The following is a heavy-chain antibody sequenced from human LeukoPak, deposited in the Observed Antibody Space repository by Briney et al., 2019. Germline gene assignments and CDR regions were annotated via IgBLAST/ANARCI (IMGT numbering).Heavy chain of an antibody. CDR1: SGSFSGYY. V-gene: IGHV4-34*01. CDR2: INHSGST. CDR3: ARANPTVTTYYYYYYYMDV. Sequence: SETLSLTCSVYSGSFSGYYWSWIRQPPGKGLEWIGEINHSGSTNYNPSLKSRVTISVDTSKNQFSLKLSSVTAADTAVYYCARANPTVTTYYYYYYYMDVWGKGTTVTISS. J-gene: IGHJ6*03. D-gene: IGHD4-17*01.